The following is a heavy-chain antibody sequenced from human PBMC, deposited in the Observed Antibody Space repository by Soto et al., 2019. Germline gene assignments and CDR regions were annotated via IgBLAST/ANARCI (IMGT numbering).Heavy chain of an antibody. J-gene: IGHJ6*02. Sequence: QVQLQESGPGLVKPSQTLSLTCTVSGGSISSGDYYWSWIRQPPGKGLEWIGYIYYSGSTYYNPSLKSRVTVSVDTSKNQFSRQLSSVTAADTAVYYCATPTSTEDYFYDRDVWGQGTTVTVSS. D-gene: IGHD1-26*01. CDR1: GGSISSGDYY. CDR2: IYYSGST. CDR3: ATPTSTEDYFYDRDV. V-gene: IGHV4-30-4*01.